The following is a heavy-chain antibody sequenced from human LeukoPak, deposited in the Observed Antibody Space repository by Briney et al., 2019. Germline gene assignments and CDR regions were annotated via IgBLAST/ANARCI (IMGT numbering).Heavy chain of an antibody. V-gene: IGHV3-21*01. CDR1: GFTFSSYT. D-gene: IGHD3-9*01. CDR3: ARFLKTDYWAHYWYFDL. Sequence: GGSLRLSCAASGFTFSSYTMNWVRQAPGKGLEWVSSISSSSSYIDYADSVKGRFTISRDNAKNSLYLQMNSLRAEDTAVYYCARFLKTDYWAHYWYFDLWGRGTLITVSS. J-gene: IGHJ2*01. CDR2: ISSSSSYI.